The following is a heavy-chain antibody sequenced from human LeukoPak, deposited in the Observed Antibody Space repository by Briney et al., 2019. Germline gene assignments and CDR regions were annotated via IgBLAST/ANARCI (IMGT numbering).Heavy chain of an antibody. CDR3: ARDRGKKLLWFGEFDY. Sequence: PGGSLRLSCAASGFTFSSYAMHWVRQAPGKGLEWVAVISYDGSNKYYADSVKGRFTISRDNSKNTLYLQMNSLRAEDTAVYYCARDRGKKLLWFGEFDYWGQGTLVTVSS. CDR1: GFTFSSYA. D-gene: IGHD3-10*01. V-gene: IGHV3-30-3*01. CDR2: ISYDGSNK. J-gene: IGHJ4*02.